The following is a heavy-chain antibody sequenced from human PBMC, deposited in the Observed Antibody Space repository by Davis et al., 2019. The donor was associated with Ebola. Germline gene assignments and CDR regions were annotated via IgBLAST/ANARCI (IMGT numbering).Heavy chain of an antibody. V-gene: IGHV3-33*01. CDR3: ARGGYCSSTSCSAYYYGMDV. CDR2: IWYDGSNK. Sequence: GESLKISCAASGFTFSSYGMHWVRQAPGKGLEWVAVIWYDGSNKYYADSVKGRFTISRDNSKNTLYLQMNSLRAEDTAVYYCARGGYCSSTSCSAYYYGMDVWGQGTTVTVSS. J-gene: IGHJ6*02. D-gene: IGHD2-2*03. CDR1: GFTFSSYG.